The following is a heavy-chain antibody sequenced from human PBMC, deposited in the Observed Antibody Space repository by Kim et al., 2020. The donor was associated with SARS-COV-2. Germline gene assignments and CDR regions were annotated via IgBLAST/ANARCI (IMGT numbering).Heavy chain of an antibody. D-gene: IGHD6-13*01. CDR3: ARAPRSSSWPDY. V-gene: IGHV3-53*01. Sequence: GGSLRLSCAASGFTVSSNYMSWVRQAPGKGLEWVSVIYSGGTTYYAGSVKGRFTISRDNSKNTLYLQMNSLRAEDTAVYYCARAPRSSSWPDYWGQGTLVTVSS. J-gene: IGHJ4*02. CDR2: IYSGGTT. CDR1: GFTVSSNY.